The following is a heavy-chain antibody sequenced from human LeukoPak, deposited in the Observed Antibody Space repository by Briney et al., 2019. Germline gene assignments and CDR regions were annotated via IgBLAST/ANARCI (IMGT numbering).Heavy chain of an antibody. CDR1: GFTFSRYA. CDR3: AKDGDWNYGNY. CDR2: ITDSGSST. J-gene: IGHJ4*02. Sequence: PGGSLRLSCAASGFTFSRYAMNWVRQAPGKGLEWVSAITDSGSSTYYADSVKGRFTISRDNSRGTLYLQMNSLRAEDTAVYYCAKDGDWNYGNYWGQGTLVTVSS. V-gene: IGHV3-23*01. D-gene: IGHD1-7*01.